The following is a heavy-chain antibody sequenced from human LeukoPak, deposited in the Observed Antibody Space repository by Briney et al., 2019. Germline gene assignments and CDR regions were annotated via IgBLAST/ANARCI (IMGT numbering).Heavy chain of an antibody. J-gene: IGHJ4*02. CDR3: ANGIRNPEFSG. CDR1: GISLSKYG. Sequence: GESLTLSCAVSGISLSKYGVSWVRQPPGKGLEWVAGISDSGGRTNYADSVIGPLAISRDNAKNSLYLQMISPGAEDTYLYYCANGIRNPEFSGWGQGTLVTVSS. D-gene: IGHD1-14*01. V-gene: IGHV3-23*01. CDR2: ISDSGGRT.